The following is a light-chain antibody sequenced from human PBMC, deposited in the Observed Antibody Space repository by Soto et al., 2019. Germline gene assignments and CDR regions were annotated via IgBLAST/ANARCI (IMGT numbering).Light chain of an antibody. CDR1: NSDVGGYNH. CDR3: SSYTRSTIYV. Sequence: QSVLNQPASVSGSPGQSITISLTGTNSDVGGYNHVSWYQHYPGRAPKLIIYDVTNRPSGVSNRFSGSKSGNTASLTISGLQAEYEADYFCSSYTRSTIYVFGTVTKVTVL. CDR2: DVT. J-gene: IGLJ1*01. V-gene: IGLV2-14*03.